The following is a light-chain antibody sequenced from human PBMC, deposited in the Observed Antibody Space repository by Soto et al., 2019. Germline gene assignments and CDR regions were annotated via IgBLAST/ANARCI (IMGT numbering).Light chain of an antibody. Sequence: QSVLTQPASVSGSPGQSIIISCTGNSSEVGGYNYVSWYQQHPGKAPKFMIYDVSNRPSGVSNRFSGSKSDNTASLTISGLQAEDEADYYCSSYTTSNTRQIVFGTGTKVTVL. CDR3: SSYTTSNTRQIV. V-gene: IGLV2-14*01. J-gene: IGLJ1*01. CDR1: SSEVGGYNY. CDR2: DVS.